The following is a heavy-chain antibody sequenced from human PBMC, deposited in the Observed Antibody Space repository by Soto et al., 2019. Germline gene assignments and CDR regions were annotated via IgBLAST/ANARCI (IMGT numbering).Heavy chain of an antibody. D-gene: IGHD3-10*01. CDR2: IYYSGTT. J-gene: IGHJ5*02. CDR3: ARVGVVLLWFGELSSWFDP. V-gene: IGHV4-28*03. Sequence: SENLSLTCAVSGYSISSSNWWGWIRQPPGKGLEWIGYIYYSGTTYYNPSLKSRVTMSVDTSKNQFSLKLTSVTAVDTAVYYCARVGVVLLWFGELSSWFDPWGQGTLVTVS. CDR1: GYSISSSNW.